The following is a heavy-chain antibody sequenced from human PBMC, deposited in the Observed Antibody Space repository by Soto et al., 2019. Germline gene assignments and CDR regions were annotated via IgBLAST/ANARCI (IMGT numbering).Heavy chain of an antibody. D-gene: IGHD3-10*01. Sequence: SETLSLTCTVSGGSISSYYWSWIRQPPGKGLEWIGYIYYSGSTNYNPSLKSRVTISVDTSKNQFSLKLSSVTAADTAVYYCARVKEFGEFRNYYYYYGMDVWGQGTTVTVSS. V-gene: IGHV4-59*01. CDR3: ARVKEFGEFRNYYYYYGMDV. CDR2: IYYSGST. J-gene: IGHJ6*02. CDR1: GGSISSYY.